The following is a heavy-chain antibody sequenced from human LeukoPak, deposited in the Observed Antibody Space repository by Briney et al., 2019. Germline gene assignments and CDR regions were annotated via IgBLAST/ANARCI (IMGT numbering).Heavy chain of an antibody. CDR1: GFTFSSYA. D-gene: IGHD2-15*01. J-gene: IGHJ4*02. V-gene: IGHV3-23*01. Sequence: GSLRLSCAASGFTFSSYAITWVRQAPGKGLEWVSGISDSGGSTFYADSVKGRFTISRDNSRNTLYLQMNSLRAEDTAVYFCAKRRGYCSGGSCSIIGLDYWGQGTLVTVSS. CDR2: ISDSGGST. CDR3: AKRRGYCSGGSCSIIGLDY.